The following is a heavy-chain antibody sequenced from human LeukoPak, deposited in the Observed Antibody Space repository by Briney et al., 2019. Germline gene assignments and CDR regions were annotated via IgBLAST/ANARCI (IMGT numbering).Heavy chain of an antibody. D-gene: IGHD5-12*01. CDR2: IYTSGST. CDR1: GGSITSYY. CDR3: ASVALYYYYMDV. J-gene: IGHJ6*03. Sequence: SETLSLTCTVSGGSITSYYWSWIRQPAGKGLEWIGRIYTSGSTNYNPSLKSRVTMSVDTSKNQFSLKLSSVTAADTAVYYCASVALYYYYMDVWGKGTTVTVSS. V-gene: IGHV4-4*07.